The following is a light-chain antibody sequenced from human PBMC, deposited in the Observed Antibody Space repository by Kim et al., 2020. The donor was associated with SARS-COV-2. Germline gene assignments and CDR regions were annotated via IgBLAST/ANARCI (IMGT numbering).Light chain of an antibody. CDR3: FSYAGKNTYV. V-gene: IGLV2-23*01. J-gene: IGLJ1*01. CDR2: EGS. Sequence: YNLVSWYRQHPDKAPKLIIFEGSQRPSGISSRFSGSRSGNTAALTISGLQADDEAEYHCFSYAGKNTYVFGTGTKVTVL. CDR1: YNL.